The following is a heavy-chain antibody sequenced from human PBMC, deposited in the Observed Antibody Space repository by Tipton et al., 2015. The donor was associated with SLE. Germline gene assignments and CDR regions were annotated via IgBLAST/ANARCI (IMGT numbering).Heavy chain of an antibody. V-gene: IGHV4-4*02. D-gene: IGHD6-19*01. CDR2: IDHSGST. Sequence: GLVKPSGTLSLTCAVYGGSISSRNWWSWIRQPPGKGLEWIGEIDHSGSTNYNPSLESRVTISIDKSRNQFSLKLNSVTAADTAVYYCARQEWWLVHFDYWGQGTLVTVSS. J-gene: IGHJ4*02. CDR1: GGSISSRNW. CDR3: ARQEWWLVHFDY.